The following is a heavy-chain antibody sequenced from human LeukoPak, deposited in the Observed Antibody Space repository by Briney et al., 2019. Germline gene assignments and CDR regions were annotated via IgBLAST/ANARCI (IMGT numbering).Heavy chain of an antibody. CDR2: ISGSGGST. D-gene: IGHD6-19*01. CDR1: GFTFSTYA. CDR3: ARVRRGWYFDY. V-gene: IGHV3-23*01. Sequence: GGSLRLSCAASGFTFSTYAMNWVRQAPGKGLEWVSGISGSGGSTYYADSVKGRFTISRDNSENTLYLQMNSLRAEDTAVYYCARVRRGWYFDYWGQGTLVTVSS. J-gene: IGHJ4*02.